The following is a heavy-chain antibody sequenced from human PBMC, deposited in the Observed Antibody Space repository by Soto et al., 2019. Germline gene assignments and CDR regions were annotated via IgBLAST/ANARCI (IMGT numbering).Heavy chain of an antibody. Sequence: PGGSLRLSCAASGFTFSSYVMSWVRQAPGKGLEWVSAISGSGGRKYYADSVKGRFTITRDNSKNTLFLQMNSLRAEDTAVYYWAKFLVGGIPWLDPGGKEPLFTVPS. D-gene: IGHD2-2*01. CDR2: ISGSGGRK. J-gene: IGHJ5*02. CDR3: AKFLVGGIPWLDP. CDR1: GFTFSSYV. V-gene: IGHV3-23*01.